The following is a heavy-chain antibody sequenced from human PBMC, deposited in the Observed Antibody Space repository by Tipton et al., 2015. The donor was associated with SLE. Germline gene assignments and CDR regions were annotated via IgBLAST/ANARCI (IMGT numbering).Heavy chain of an antibody. CDR3: ARQAPPRIEAVAAEGEYDAFDI. Sequence: VQLVQSGAEVKKPGESLKISCKGSGYSFTSYWIGWVRQMPGKGLEWMGIIYPGDSDTRYRPAFQGQVTISADKSISTAYLQWSSLKASDTAMYYCARQAPPRIEAVAAEGEYDAFDIWGQGTMVTVSS. V-gene: IGHV5-51*01. J-gene: IGHJ3*02. CDR2: IYPGDSDT. CDR1: GYSFTSYW. D-gene: IGHD6-19*01.